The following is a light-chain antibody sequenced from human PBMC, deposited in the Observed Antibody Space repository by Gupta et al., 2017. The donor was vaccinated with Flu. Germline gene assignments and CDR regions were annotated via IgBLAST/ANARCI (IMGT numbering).Light chain of an antibody. CDR3: CSYAGSNTLI. CDR1: SSDVGRYNL. Sequence: QSALAQPASVSASPGQAITISCTGSSSDVGRYNLVSWYQHHPGKAPKFIIYEDNKRPSGVSNRFSGSHSGNTASLTISGLQPEDEADYYCCSYAGSNTLIFGGGTKLTVL. J-gene: IGLJ2*01. V-gene: IGLV2-23*01. CDR2: EDN.